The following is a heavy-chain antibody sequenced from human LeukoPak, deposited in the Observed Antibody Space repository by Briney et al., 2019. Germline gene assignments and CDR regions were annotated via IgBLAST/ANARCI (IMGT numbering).Heavy chain of an antibody. CDR3: ARPSSGRYYFDY. CDR1: GFTFSSYS. CDR2: ISSSSTI. D-gene: IGHD3-16*02. Sequence: GGSLRLSCAASGFTFSSYSMNWVRQAPGKGREWVSYISSSSTIYYADSVKGRFTISRDNAKNSLYLQMNSLRAEDTAVYYCARPSSGRYYFDYWGQGTLVTVSS. V-gene: IGHV3-48*04. J-gene: IGHJ4*02.